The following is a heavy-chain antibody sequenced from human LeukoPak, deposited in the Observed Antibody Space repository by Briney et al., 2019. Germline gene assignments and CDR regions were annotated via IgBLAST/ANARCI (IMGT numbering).Heavy chain of an antibody. CDR3: GKDRGHCTNCVCHNYYYMDV. CDR2: ISGTGDRR. CDR1: EFDICSYA. Sequence: PGGSLRHSRAAGEFDICSYAMRGDRKAPGKGRERVSSISGTGDRRDSADSVKGGFTISRDNSKNTLYLEMYRLRAEDTAVYYCGKDRGHCTNCVCHNYYYMDVWGKGTTVTVSS. D-gene: IGHD2-8*01. J-gene: IGHJ6*03. V-gene: IGHV3-23*01.